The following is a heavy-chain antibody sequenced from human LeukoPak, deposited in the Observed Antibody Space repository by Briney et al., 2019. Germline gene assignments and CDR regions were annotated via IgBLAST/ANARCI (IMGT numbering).Heavy chain of an antibody. J-gene: IGHJ4*02. CDR2: IIPIFGTA. V-gene: IGHV1-69*05. CDR3: AREGGDGYNLDY. Sequence: SVKVSCKASGGTFSSYAISWVRQAPGQGLEWMGGIIPIFGTADYAQKFQGRVTITTDESTSTAYMELSSLRSEDTAVYYCAREGGDGYNLDYWGQGTLVTVSS. D-gene: IGHD5-24*01. CDR1: GGTFSSYA.